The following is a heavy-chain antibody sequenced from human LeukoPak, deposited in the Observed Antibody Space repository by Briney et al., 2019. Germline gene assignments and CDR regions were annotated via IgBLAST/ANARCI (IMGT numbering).Heavy chain of an antibody. D-gene: IGHD1-26*01. V-gene: IGHV3-15*01. Sequence: SWIRQPPGKGLEWIGRIKSKTDGGTTDYAAPVKGRFTISRDDSKNTLYLQMNSLKTEDTAVYYCTTAFGSYSDAFDIWGQGTMVTVSS. CDR3: TTAFGSYSDAFDI. CDR2: IKSKTDGGTT. J-gene: IGHJ3*02.